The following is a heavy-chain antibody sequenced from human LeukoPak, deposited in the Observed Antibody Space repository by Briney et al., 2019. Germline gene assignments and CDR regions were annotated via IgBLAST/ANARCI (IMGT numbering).Heavy chain of an antibody. CDR2: IYSGGST. V-gene: IGHV3-53*01. CDR3: ARETLEYSSSSVSSYYYYMDV. D-gene: IGHD6-6*01. Sequence: GGSLRLSCAASGFTVSSNYMSWVRQAPGKGLDCVSVIYSGGSTYYADSVKGRFTISRDNSKNTLYLQMNSLRAEDTAVYYCARETLEYSSSSVSSYYYYMDVWGKGTTVTVSS. J-gene: IGHJ6*03. CDR1: GFTVSSNY.